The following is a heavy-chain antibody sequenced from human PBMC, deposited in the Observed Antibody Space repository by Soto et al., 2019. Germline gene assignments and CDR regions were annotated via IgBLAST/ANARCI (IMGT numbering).Heavy chain of an antibody. Sequence: SETLSLTCAVYGGSFSGYYWSWIRQPPGKGLEWIGEINHSGSTNYNPSLKSRVTISVDTSKNQFSLKLSSVTAADTAVYYCARVRYSKRFDPWGQGTLVTVS. CDR3: ARVRYSKRFDP. V-gene: IGHV4-34*01. CDR2: INHSGST. D-gene: IGHD1-26*01. J-gene: IGHJ5*02. CDR1: GGSFSGYY.